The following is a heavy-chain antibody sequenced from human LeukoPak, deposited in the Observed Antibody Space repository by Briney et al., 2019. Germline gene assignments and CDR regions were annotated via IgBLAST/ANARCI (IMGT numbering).Heavy chain of an antibody. J-gene: IGHJ6*03. D-gene: IGHD4-11*01. CDR1: GGSISSGSYY. Sequence: SETLSLTCTVSGGSISSGSYYWSWIRQPAGKGPEWIGRIYTSGSTNYNPSLKSRVTISVDTSKNQFSLKLSSVTAADTAVYYCARDSTYRRITYYYYYMDVWGKGTTVTVSS. CDR3: ARDSTYRRITYYYYYMDV. V-gene: IGHV4-61*02. CDR2: IYTSGST.